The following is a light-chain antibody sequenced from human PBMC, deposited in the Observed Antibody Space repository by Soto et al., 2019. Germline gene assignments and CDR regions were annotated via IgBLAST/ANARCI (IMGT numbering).Light chain of an antibody. Sequence: DIQLTQSPSFLSASVRDRVTITCRASQGISSSLAWYQQKPGKAPNLLIYAASTLQTGVPTRFSGRGSGTEFTLTISSLQPGDFASYDCEQVNSYPLTFGGGTKVEIK. CDR1: QGISSS. CDR2: AAS. J-gene: IGKJ4*01. CDR3: EQVNSYPLT. V-gene: IGKV1-9*01.